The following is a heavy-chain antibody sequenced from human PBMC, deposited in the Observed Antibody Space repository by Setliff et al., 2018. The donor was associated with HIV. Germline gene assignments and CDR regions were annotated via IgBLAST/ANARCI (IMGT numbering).Heavy chain of an antibody. CDR3: ARDRYYYDSSGYSGAFDI. V-gene: IGHV4-39*07. Sequence: SETLSLTCTVSGGSISSSRYYWGWIRQPPGKGLEWIASIYFSGNTRYNPSLKSRVTISVDTSKNQFSLKLSSVTAADTAVYYCARDRYYYDSSGYSGAFDIWGQGTMVTVSS. J-gene: IGHJ3*02. CDR2: IYFSGNT. D-gene: IGHD3-22*01. CDR1: GGSISSSRYY.